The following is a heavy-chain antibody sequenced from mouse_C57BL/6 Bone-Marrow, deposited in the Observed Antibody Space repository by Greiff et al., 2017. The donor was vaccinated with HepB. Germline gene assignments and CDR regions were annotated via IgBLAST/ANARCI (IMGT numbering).Heavy chain of an antibody. J-gene: IGHJ3*01. CDR1: GFTFSDYG. Sequence: EVKLMESGGGLVKPGGSLKLSCAASGFTFSDYGMHWVRQAPEKGLEWVAYISSGSSTIYYADTVKGRFTISRDNAKNTLFLQMTSLRSEDTAMYYCAGGCAYWGQGTLVTVSA. CDR3: AGGCAY. V-gene: IGHV5-17*01. CDR2: ISSGSSTI.